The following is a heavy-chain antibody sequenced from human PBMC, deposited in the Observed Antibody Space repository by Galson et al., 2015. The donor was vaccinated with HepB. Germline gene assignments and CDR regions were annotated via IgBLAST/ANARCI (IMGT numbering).Heavy chain of an antibody. J-gene: IGHJ6*02. CDR1: GFTFSSYG. Sequence: SLRLSCAASGFTFSSYGMHWVRQAPGKGLEWVAVISYDGSNKYYADSVKGRFTISRDNSKNTLYLQMNSLRAEDTAVYYCAKGLGRLRSLYYYYGMDVWGQGTTVTVSS. D-gene: IGHD3-3*01. V-gene: IGHV3-30*18. CDR2: ISYDGSNK. CDR3: AKGLGRLRSLYYYYGMDV.